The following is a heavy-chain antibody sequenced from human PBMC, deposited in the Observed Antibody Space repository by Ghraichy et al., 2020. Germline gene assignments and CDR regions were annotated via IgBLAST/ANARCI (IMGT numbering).Heavy chain of an antibody. J-gene: IGHJ4*02. CDR2: VNGDGTDT. D-gene: IGHD1-7*01. CDR3: ATLELDRPDY. CDR1: GFPFSSSW. V-gene: IGHV3-74*01. Sequence: GGSLRLSCAASGFPFSSSWIHWVRQVPGKGLVWVSRVNGDGTDTSYADSVKGRFTISRDNAKKTVYLQMNSLRAEDTAVYYCATLELDRPDYWGQGTLVTVSS.